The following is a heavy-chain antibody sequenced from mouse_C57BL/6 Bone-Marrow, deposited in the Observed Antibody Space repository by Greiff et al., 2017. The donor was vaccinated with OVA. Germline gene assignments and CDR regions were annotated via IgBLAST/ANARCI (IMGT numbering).Heavy chain of an antibody. CDR1: GFNIKDDY. CDR2: IDPENGDT. CDR3: TDGYYFDY. J-gene: IGHJ2*01. Sequence: EVQLQESGAELVRPGASVKLSCTASGFNIKDDYMHWVKQRPEQGLEWIGWIDPENGDTEYASKFQGKATITADTSSNTACLQLSSLTSEDTAVYYCTDGYYFDYWGQGTTLTVSS. D-gene: IGHD2-3*01. V-gene: IGHV14-4*01.